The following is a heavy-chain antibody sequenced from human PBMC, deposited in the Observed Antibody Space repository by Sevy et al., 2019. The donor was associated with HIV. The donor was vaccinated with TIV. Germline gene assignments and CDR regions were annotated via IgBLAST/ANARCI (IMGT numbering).Heavy chain of an antibody. CDR1: GFTFSSYW. D-gene: IGHD3-9*01. Sequence: GGSLRLSCAASGFTFSSYWMSWVRQAPGKGLEWVANIKQDGSEKYYVDSVKGRFTISRDNAKNSLYLQMNSLRAEDTAGYYCARASGILTGYFDYWGQGTLVTVSS. CDR2: IKQDGSEK. V-gene: IGHV3-7*03. J-gene: IGHJ4*02. CDR3: ARASGILTGYFDY.